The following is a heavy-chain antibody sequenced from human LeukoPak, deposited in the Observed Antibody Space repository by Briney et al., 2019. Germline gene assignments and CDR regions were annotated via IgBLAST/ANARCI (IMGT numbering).Heavy chain of an antibody. D-gene: IGHD6-6*01. Sequence: SVKVSCKASGGTFSSYAISWVRQAPGQGLEWMGGSIPIFGTANYAQKCQGRVTITADESTGTAYTQPSTLRSDNTAVYYCAAGPAARPGYSGTHASGHGTPVTVSS. J-gene: IGHJ6*02. V-gene: IGHV1-69*13. CDR2: SIPIFGTA. CDR3: AAGPAARPGYSGTHA. CDR1: GGTFSSYA.